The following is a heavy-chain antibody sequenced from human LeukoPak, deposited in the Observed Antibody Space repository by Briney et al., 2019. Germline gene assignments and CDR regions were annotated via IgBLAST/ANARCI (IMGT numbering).Heavy chain of an antibody. D-gene: IGHD7-27*01. Sequence: GGSLRLSCAASGFTASNSWMFWVRQAPGKGLMYVSEINNDGNRIRYVDSVKGRFTISRDGAKNTLFLQMNSLRDDDTAMYYCARGGLPGGFDYWGQGILVTVSS. J-gene: IGHJ4*02. V-gene: IGHV3-74*01. CDR3: ARGGLPGGFDY. CDR1: GFTASNSW. CDR2: INNDGNRI.